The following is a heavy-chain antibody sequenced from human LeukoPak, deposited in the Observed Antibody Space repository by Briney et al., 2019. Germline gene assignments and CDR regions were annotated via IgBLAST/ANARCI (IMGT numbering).Heavy chain of an antibody. V-gene: IGHV1-2*06. CDR2: INPNSGGT. CDR1: GYTFTGYY. J-gene: IGHJ4*02. Sequence: GASVKVSCKASGYTFTGYYMHWVRQAPGQGLEWMGRINPNSGGTNYAQKFQGRVTMTRDTSISTAYMELSRLRSDDTAVYHCARFSSHSRGSGSYYNKLFDYWGQGTLVTVSS. CDR3: ARFSSHSRGSGSYYNKLFDY. D-gene: IGHD3-10*01.